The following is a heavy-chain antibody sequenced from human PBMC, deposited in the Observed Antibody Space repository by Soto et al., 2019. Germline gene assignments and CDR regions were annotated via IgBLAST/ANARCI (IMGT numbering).Heavy chain of an antibody. J-gene: IGHJ4*02. Sequence: QVHLGQSGAEVKKPGASVKVSCKGSGYTFTSYGITWVRQAPGQGLAWMGWISAHNGNTNYAQKLQVRVTVTRDTATSTAYMELRSLRSDDTAVYYCARGRYGDYWGQGALVTVSS. CDR1: GYTFTSYG. V-gene: IGHV1-18*01. D-gene: IGHD1-1*01. CDR3: ARGRYGDY. CDR2: ISAHNGNT.